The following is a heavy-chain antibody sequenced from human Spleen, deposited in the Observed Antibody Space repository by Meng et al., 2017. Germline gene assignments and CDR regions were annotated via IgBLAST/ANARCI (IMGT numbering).Heavy chain of an antibody. CDR1: DYTLTTYD. CDR3: AISYYAKDY. V-gene: IGHV1-18*01. J-gene: IGHJ4*02. D-gene: IGHD1-26*01. Sequence: QVQLVQSGAEVKKPGASVEVSCKASDYTLTTYDINWVRQAPGQGLEWMGWIGTYNGNTSYTQMLQDRVTMTTDTSTSTAYMELRSLRSDDTAVYYCAISYYAKDYWGQGTLVTVSS. CDR2: IGTYNGNT.